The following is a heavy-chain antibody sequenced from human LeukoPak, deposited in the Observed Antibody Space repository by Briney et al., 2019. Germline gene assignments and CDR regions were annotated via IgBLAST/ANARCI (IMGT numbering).Heavy chain of an antibody. J-gene: IGHJ4*02. CDR2: ISYSGRT. CDR1: GGSISSDY. D-gene: IGHD2-2*02. CDR3: ARGLYRYGRSTFDY. V-gene: IGHV4-59*08. Sequence: SETLSPTCTVSGGSISSDYWSWIRQPPGKGLEWIGYISYSGRTYYNPSLRSRVTISVDTSKNHFSLKLSSVTAADTAVYYCARGLYRYGRSTFDYWGQGTLVTVSS.